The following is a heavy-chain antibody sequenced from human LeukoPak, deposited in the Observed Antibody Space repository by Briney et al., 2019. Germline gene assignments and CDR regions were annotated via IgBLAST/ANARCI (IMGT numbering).Heavy chain of an antibody. V-gene: IGHV4-31*03. CDR2: IDHSGST. D-gene: IGHD4-17*01. CDR1: GGSIISGGYY. Sequence: SETLSLTCTVSGGSIISGGYYWSWIRHHPGKCLEWLGYIDHSGSTYYNPSLKSRVTTSVDTSKNQFSLKLSSVTAADTAVYYCARGRSGTTVTTSWDFDLWGRGTLVTVSS. J-gene: IGHJ2*01. CDR3: ARGRSGTTVTTSWDFDL.